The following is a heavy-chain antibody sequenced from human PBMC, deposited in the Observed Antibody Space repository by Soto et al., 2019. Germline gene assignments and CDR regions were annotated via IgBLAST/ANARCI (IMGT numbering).Heavy chain of an antibody. CDR1: GFTFKNYA. CDR2: ISNDGSDK. Sequence: QVQLVESGGGVVQPGRSLRLSCVASGFTFKNYASHWVRQAPGTGLEWVAVISNDGSDKYYADSVKGRFTISRDSSKNTLHLQMDSLRAEDTAVYYCAKVRIAPAKPFYFDSWGQGTLVTVSS. V-gene: IGHV3-30*18. CDR3: AKVRIAPAKPFYFDS. J-gene: IGHJ4*02. D-gene: IGHD6-13*01.